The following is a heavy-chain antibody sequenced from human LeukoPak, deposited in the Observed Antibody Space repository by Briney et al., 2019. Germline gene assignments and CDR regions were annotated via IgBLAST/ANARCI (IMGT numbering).Heavy chain of an antibody. CDR2: IKYDGSEE. CDR3: AKDIEPAGLFLDY. CDR1: GFTFSSYW. J-gene: IGHJ4*02. D-gene: IGHD6-13*01. Sequence: GGTLRLSCAAAGFTFSSYWMTWVHQAPGNGLEWVANIKYDGSEEDYMDSGKGRFTISRDNAKNSLYLQMNSLRAEDTAVYYCAKDIEPAGLFLDYWGQGTLVTVSS. V-gene: IGHV3-7*04.